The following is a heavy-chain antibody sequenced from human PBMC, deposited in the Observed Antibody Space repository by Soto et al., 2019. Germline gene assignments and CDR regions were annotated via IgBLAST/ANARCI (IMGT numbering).Heavy chain of an antibody. V-gene: IGHV5-51*01. Sequence: PGESLKISCKASGYRFTNYWIAWVRQMPGKGLEYMGIIYPSDSDSRYSPSFQDQVTFSADKSINSAYLQWSSLRASETAMYYCARHGFYGDYSSNYFDPWGQGXLVTVSS. CDR2: IYPSDSDS. CDR1: GYRFTNYW. CDR3: ARHGFYGDYSSNYFDP. D-gene: IGHD4-17*01. J-gene: IGHJ5*02.